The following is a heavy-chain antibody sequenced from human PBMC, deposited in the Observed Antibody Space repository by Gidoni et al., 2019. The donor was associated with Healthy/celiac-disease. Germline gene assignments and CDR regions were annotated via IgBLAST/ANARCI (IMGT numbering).Heavy chain of an antibody. J-gene: IGHJ4*02. Sequence: QVQLVQSGAEVKKPGSAVQVSCKASGGTFSSYAISWVRQAPGQGLEWMGGIIPIFGTANDAQKFQGRVTITADESTSTAYMELSSLRSEDTAVYYCARAYCGGDCYFDYWGQGTLVTVSS. CDR1: GGTFSSYA. CDR3: ARAYCGGDCYFDY. CDR2: IIPIFGTA. V-gene: IGHV1-69*01. D-gene: IGHD2-21*02.